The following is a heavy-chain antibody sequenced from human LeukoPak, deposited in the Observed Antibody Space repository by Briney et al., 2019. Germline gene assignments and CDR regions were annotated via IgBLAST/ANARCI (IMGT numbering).Heavy chain of an antibody. CDR2: FDPEDGET. J-gene: IGHJ1*01. D-gene: IGHD4-23*01. CDR3: ASGGARSTAEYFQH. V-gene: IGHV1-24*01. Sequence: ASVKVSCKVSGYTLTELSMHWVRQAPGKGLEWVGGFDPEDGETIYAQKFQGRVTMTEDTSTDTAYMELSSLRSEDTAVYYCASGGARSTAEYFQHWGQGTLVTVSS. CDR1: GYTLTELS.